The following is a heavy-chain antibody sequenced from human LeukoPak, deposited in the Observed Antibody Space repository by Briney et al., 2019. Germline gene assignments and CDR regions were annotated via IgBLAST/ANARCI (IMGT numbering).Heavy chain of an antibody. D-gene: IGHD3-10*01. J-gene: IGHJ6*03. CDR2: IISVFGTA. Sequence: SVKVSCKASGGTFSSYAISWVRQAPGQGLEWMGVIISVFGTANYAQKFQGRVTITTDDSTSTPYMQLSSLRSEDTAVYYCARSITMVRGVRFGYYYYYMDVWGKGTTVTVSS. CDR1: GGTFSSYA. V-gene: IGHV1-69*05. CDR3: ARSITMVRGVRFGYYYYYMDV.